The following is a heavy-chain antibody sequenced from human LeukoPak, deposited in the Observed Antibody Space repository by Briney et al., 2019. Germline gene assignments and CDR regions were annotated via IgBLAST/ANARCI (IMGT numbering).Heavy chain of an antibody. D-gene: IGHD1-14*01. CDR2: IWYDGSDK. J-gene: IGHJ4*02. Sequence: GRSLRLSCSASGFTFTRHGMHWVRQAPGKGLEWVAVIWYDGSDKYYTDSVKGRFTISRDNSRNTLYLQMNSLRVEDTAIYYCARDITSHYFDYCGQGALVPVSS. V-gene: IGHV3-33*01. CDR3: ARDITSHYFDY. CDR1: GFTFTRHG.